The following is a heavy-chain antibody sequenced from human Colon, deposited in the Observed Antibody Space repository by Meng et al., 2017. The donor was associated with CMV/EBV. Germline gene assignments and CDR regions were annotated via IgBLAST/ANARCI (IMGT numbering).Heavy chain of an antibody. Sequence: ASVKVSCKGSNYTFTNYGIAWVRQAPGQGLEWMGWISAYNGETKYEEKLQGRVTMTTDTSTSTAYMELRSLRSDDTAVYYCARGSSSTMFGDYYYGMDVWGQGTTVTSP. D-gene: IGHD3-3*01. CDR3: ARGSSSTMFGDYYYGMDV. J-gene: IGHJ6*02. V-gene: IGHV1-18*01. CDR1: NYTFTNYG. CDR2: ISAYNGET.